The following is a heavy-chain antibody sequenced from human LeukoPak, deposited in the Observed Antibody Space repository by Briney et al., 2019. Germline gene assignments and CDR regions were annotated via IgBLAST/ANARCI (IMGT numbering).Heavy chain of an antibody. CDR3: ARGPESGSYFAWFGP. CDR2: INHSGST. D-gene: IGHD3-10*01. Sequence: SETLSLTCAVYGGSFSGYFWNWIRQPPGKGLEWIGEINHSGSTHHNPSLKSRVTISIDTSKNQIALRPSSVTAADTAVYYCARGPESGSYFAWFGPWGQGTLVTVST. V-gene: IGHV4-34*01. CDR1: GGSFSGYF. J-gene: IGHJ5*02.